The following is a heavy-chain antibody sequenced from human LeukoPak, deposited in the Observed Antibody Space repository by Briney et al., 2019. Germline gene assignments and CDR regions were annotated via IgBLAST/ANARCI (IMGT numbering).Heavy chain of an antibody. J-gene: IGHJ3*02. Sequence: SETLSLTCTVSGGSISSYYWSWIRQPPGKGLEWIGYIYYSGSTNYNPSLKSRVTISVDTSKNQFSLKLSSVTAADAAVYYCARMYYDSSGYFPNAFDIWGQGTMVTVSS. D-gene: IGHD3-22*01. V-gene: IGHV4-59*01. CDR2: IYYSGST. CDR1: GGSISSYY. CDR3: ARMYYDSSGYFPNAFDI.